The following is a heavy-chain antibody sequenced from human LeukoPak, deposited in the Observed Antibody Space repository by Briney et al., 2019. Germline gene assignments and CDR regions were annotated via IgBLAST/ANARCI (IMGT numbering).Heavy chain of an antibody. CDR3: AREWDTAMVTAGGIDY. Sequence: GGSLRLSCAASGFTFSTYGMHWVRQAPGKGLEWVAVIWYDGSNKYYADSVKGRFTISRDNSKNTLYLQMNSLRAEDTAVYYCAREWDTAMVTAGGIDYWGQGTLVTVSS. CDR1: GFTFSTYG. CDR2: IWYDGSNK. D-gene: IGHD5-18*01. J-gene: IGHJ4*02. V-gene: IGHV3-33*08.